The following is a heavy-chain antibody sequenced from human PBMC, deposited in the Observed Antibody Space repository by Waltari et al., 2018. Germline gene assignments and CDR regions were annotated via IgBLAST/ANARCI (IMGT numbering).Heavy chain of an antibody. Sequence: VGWIRQPPGKALEWLALIYWNDDKRYSPSLKSRLTITKDTSKNQVVLTMTNMDPVDTATYYCAHRGGPDRGSGAALSLYGYYYGMDVWGQGTTVTVSS. CDR3: AHRGGPDRGSGAALSLYGYYYGMDV. CDR2: IYWNDDK. J-gene: IGHJ6*02. D-gene: IGHD6-6*01. V-gene: IGHV2-5*01.